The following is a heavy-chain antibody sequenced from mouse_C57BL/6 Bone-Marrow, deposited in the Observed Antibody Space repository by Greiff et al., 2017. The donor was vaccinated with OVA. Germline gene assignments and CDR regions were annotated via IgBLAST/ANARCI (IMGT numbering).Heavy chain of an antibody. J-gene: IGHJ2*01. CDR2: IDPETGGT. CDR3: TRDGPYDYDY. CDR1: GYTFTDYE. V-gene: IGHV1-15*01. D-gene: IGHD2-4*01. Sequence: QVQLQQSGAELVRPGASVTLSCKASGYTFTDYEMHWVKQTPVHGLEWIGAIDPETGGTAYNQKFKGKAILTADKSSSTAYIELRSLTSEDSAVYYCTRDGPYDYDYWGQGTTLTVSS.